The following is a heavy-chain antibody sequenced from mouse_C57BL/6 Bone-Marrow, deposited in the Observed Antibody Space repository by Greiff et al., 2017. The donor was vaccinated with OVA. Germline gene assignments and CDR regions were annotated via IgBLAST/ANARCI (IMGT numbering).Heavy chain of an antibody. CDR1: GFTFSDYG. CDR2: ISSGSSTI. V-gene: IGHV5-17*01. D-gene: IGHD2-4*01. J-gene: IGHJ2*01. CDR3: ASPGDDYDALFDY. Sequence: EVQLVESGGGLVKPGGSLKLSCAASGFTFSDYGMHWVRQAPEKGLEWVAYISSGSSTIYYADTVKGRFTISRDNAKNTLFLQMTSLRSEDTAMYYCASPGDDYDALFDYWGQGTTLTVSS.